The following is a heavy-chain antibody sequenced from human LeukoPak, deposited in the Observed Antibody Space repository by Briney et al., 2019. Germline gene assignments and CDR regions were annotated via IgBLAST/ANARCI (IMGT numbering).Heavy chain of an antibody. D-gene: IGHD2-2*01. CDR2: ISGSGGST. Sequence: PGGSLRLSCAASGFTFSSYAMSWVRQAPGKGLEWVSAISGSGGSTYYADSVKGRFTVSRDNAKNSLYLQMNSLRDEDTAVYYCAFRPLGDCSSSTCYAFDYWGRGTLVTVSS. V-gene: IGHV3-23*01. CDR1: GFTFSSYA. CDR3: AFRPLGDCSSSTCYAFDY. J-gene: IGHJ4*02.